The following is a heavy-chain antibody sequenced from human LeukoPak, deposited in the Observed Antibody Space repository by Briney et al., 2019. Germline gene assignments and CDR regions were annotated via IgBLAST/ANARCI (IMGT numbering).Heavy chain of an antibody. J-gene: IGHJ3*02. CDR1: GFTFSSYS. CDR2: ISSSSSYI. V-gene: IGHV3-21*01. Sequence: GGSLRLSCAASGFTFSSYSMNWVRQAPGKGLEWVSSISSSSSYIYYADSVKGRFTISRDNAKNSLYLQMNSLRAGDTAAYYCARKGDGAFDIWGQGTMVTVSS. CDR3: ARKGDGAFDI. D-gene: IGHD3-16*01.